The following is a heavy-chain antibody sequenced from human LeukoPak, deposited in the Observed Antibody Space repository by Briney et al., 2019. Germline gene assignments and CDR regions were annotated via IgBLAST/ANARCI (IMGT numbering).Heavy chain of an antibody. CDR1: GFTFSTSG. Sequence: GGSLRLSCAASGFTFSTSGMHWVRQAPGKGLEWVAFIRFDGSNKYYADSVKGRFTISRDNSKNALYLQMNSLRAEDTAVYYCWVRGVYSSAVDYWGQGTLVTVSS. CDR3: WVRGVYSSAVDY. J-gene: IGHJ4*02. CDR2: IRFDGSNK. V-gene: IGHV3-30*02. D-gene: IGHD6-19*01.